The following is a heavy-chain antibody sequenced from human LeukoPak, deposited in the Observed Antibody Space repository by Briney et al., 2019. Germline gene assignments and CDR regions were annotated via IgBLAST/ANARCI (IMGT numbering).Heavy chain of an antibody. Sequence: ASVKVSCKASGYTFTSYYMHWVRQAPGQGLEWMGIINPSGGSTSYAQKFQGRVTMTRDMSTSTVYMELSSLRSEDTAVYYCARDKSLSKGATFGWFDPWGQGTLVTVSS. J-gene: IGHJ5*02. CDR3: ARDKSLSKGATFGWFDP. V-gene: IGHV1-46*01. D-gene: IGHD1-26*01. CDR1: GYTFTSYY. CDR2: INPSGGST.